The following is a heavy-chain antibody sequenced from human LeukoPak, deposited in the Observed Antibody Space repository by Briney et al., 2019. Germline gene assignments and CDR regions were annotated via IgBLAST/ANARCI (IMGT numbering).Heavy chain of an antibody. V-gene: IGHV4-59*01. J-gene: IGHJ4*02. CDR1: GGSISSYY. CDR2: IYYSEST. Sequence: SETLSLTCTVSGGSISSYYWSWIRQPPGKGLEWIGYIYYSESTNYNPSLKSRVTISVDTSKNQFSLKLSSVTAADTAVYYCARARGSYNRIFDYWGQGTLVTVSS. D-gene: IGHD1-26*01. CDR3: ARARGSYNRIFDY.